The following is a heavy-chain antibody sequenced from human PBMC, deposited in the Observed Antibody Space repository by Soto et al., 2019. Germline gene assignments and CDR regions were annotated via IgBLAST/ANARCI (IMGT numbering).Heavy chain of an antibody. CDR1: GGSISSYY. V-gene: IGHV4-59*01. CDR3: ARGSWNYVSDY. CDR2: IYYSGST. D-gene: IGHD1-7*01. J-gene: IGHJ4*02. Sequence: SETLSLTCTVSGGSISSYYWSWIRQPPGKGLEWIGYIYYSGSTNYNPSLKSRVTISVDTSKNQFSLKLRSVTAADTAVYYCARGSWNYVSDYWGQGTLVTAPQ.